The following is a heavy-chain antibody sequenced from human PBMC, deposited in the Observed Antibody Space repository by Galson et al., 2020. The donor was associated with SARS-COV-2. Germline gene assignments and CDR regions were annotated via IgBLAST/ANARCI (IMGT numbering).Heavy chain of an antibody. Sequence: GESLKISCAASGFTFSSYCMHWVRQAPGKGLEWVAVISYDGSNKYYADSVKGRFTISRDNSKNTLYLQMNSLRAEDTAVYYCARTYIRGNSATFDYWGKGTLVTVSS. CDR1: GFTFSSYC. J-gene: IGHJ4*02. CDR2: ISYDGSNK. D-gene: IGHD3-10*02. V-gene: IGHV3-30*03. CDR3: ARTYIRGNSATFDY.